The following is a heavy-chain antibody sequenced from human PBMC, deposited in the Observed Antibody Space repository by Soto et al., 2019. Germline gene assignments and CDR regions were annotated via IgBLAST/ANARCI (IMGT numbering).Heavy chain of an antibody. J-gene: IGHJ5*02. V-gene: IGHV3-15*01. Sequence: EVQLVESGGGLVKPGGSLRLSCAASGFTFSNAWMNWVRQAPGKGLEWVGRIKSNTDGGTTDYAAPVKGRFTISTDESKNTLYLQMNSLKTEDTAVYYCTTDRKPWGQGTLVTVSS. CDR1: GFTFSNAW. CDR3: TTDRKP. CDR2: IKSNTDGGTT.